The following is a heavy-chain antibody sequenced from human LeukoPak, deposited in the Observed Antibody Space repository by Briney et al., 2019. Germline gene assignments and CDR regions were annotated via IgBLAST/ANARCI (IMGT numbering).Heavy chain of an antibody. V-gene: IGHV3-74*01. Sequence: GGSLRLSCAASGFTFSSNWMHWVRQAPGKGLVWVSRNNKDGSTTNYADSVKGRSTIFRDNAKNTLYLQMNSQRAEDTAVYYCVRDLGGRSGHWGQGTLVTVSS. CDR2: NNKDGSTT. D-gene: IGHD1-26*01. CDR1: GFTFSSNW. CDR3: VRDLGGRSGH. J-gene: IGHJ4*02.